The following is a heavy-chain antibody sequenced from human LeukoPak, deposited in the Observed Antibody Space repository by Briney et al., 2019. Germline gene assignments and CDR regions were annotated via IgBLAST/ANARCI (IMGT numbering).Heavy chain of an antibody. D-gene: IGHD2-8*01. V-gene: IGHV4-34*01. CDR1: GGSFSGYY. CDR3: ARGYCTNGVCYEFDY. CDR2: TNHSGST. J-gene: IGHJ4*02. Sequence: PSQTLSLTCAVYGGSFSGYYWSWLRQPPGKGLEWIGETNHSGSTNYNPSLTSRVTISVDTSKNQFSLKLSSVTAADTAVYYCARGYCTNGVCYEFDYWGQGTLVTVSS.